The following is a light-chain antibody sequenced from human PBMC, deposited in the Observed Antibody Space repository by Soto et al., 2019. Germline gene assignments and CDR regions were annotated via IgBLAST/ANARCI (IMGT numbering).Light chain of an antibody. CDR1: SSDVGGYNY. Sequence: QSALTQPASGSGSPGQSITISCTGTSSDVGGYNYVSWYQQHPGKAPKLMIYDVSNRPSGVSNRFSGSKSGNTASLTISGLQAEDEAHYYCSSYTSSSTPPGVFGGGTKLTVL. CDR3: SSYTSSSTPPGV. V-gene: IGLV2-14*01. J-gene: IGLJ2*01. CDR2: DVS.